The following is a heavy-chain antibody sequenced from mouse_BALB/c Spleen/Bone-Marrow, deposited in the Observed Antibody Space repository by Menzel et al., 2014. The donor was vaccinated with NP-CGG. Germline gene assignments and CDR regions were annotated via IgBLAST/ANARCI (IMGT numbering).Heavy chain of an antibody. CDR2: IWSGGST. Sequence: VQLQESGPGLVQPSQSLSITCTVSGFSLTSYGVHWVRQSPGKGLEWLGVIWSGGSTDYNAAFKSRLSISKDNSKSXVFFKMNSLQPNDTAIYYCARMDRSSYAMDYWGQGTSVTVSS. J-gene: IGHJ4*01. V-gene: IGHV2-2*02. CDR1: GFSLTSYG. CDR3: ARMDRSSYAMDY.